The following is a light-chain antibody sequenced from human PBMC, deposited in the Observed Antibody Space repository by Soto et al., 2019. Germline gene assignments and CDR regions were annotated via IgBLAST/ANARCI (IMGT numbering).Light chain of an antibody. Sequence: DIQMTQSPSSLSASVGDRVTITCRASQTISTWMAWYQQKPGKAPKLLVYDASTLQSGVASRFSGSGSGTEFTLTISRLEPEDFAVYYCQQYGSSLTFGQGTRLEIK. CDR1: QTISTW. J-gene: IGKJ5*01. CDR2: DAS. CDR3: QQYGSSLT. V-gene: IGKV1-5*01.